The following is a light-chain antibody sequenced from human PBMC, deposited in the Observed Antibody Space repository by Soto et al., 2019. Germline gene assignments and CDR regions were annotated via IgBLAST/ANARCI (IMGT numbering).Light chain of an antibody. J-gene: IGKJ4*01. V-gene: IGKV1-12*01. CDR1: QGIANW. CDR2: AAS. CDR3: QQADSFPLT. Sequence: DIQMTQSPSSVSASVGDRVTITCRASQGIANWLAWYQQKPGKAPKLLIYAASTLQSGVPSRFSGSGSGTGFTRTISSLQPEDFATYYCQQADSFPLTFGGGTVVEMK.